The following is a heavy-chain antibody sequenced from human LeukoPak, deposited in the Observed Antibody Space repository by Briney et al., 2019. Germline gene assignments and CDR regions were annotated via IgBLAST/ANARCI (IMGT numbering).Heavy chain of an antibody. J-gene: IGHJ3*01. CDR2: ISGSGGST. CDR1: GFTFSSYS. Sequence: PGGSLRLSCAASGFTFSSYSMIWVRQAPGKGLEWVSSISGSGGSTFYADSVKGRFTISRDNSKNTLYLQMNSLRAEDTAVYYCAKRITVVARDAFDFWGQGTMVTVSS. D-gene: IGHD1-14*01. V-gene: IGHV3-23*01. CDR3: AKRITVVARDAFDF.